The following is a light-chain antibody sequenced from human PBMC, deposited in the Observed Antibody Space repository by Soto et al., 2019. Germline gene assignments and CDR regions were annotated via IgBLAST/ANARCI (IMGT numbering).Light chain of an antibody. Sequence: QSVLTQPPSASGTPGQRVTISCSGSSSNIGSNTVNWYQQLPGTAPKLLIYSNNQRPSGVPDRFSGSKSGTSASLAISELQSEDEAHYYCLSWDDSLNGVFGGGTKVTVL. V-gene: IGLV1-44*01. CDR3: LSWDDSLNGV. CDR2: SNN. J-gene: IGLJ3*02. CDR1: SSNIGSNT.